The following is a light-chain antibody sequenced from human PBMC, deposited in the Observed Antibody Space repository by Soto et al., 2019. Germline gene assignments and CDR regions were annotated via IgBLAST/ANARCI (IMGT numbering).Light chain of an antibody. CDR3: CSYAGGYVYV. CDR1: SSDVGNYKY. J-gene: IGLJ1*01. CDR2: EVS. Sequence: QSALTQPASVSGSPGQSITISCTGTSSDVGNYKYVSWYQQHPGKAPKLMIYEVSNRPSGVSNRFSGSKSGNTASLTISGLQGDDEADYFCCSYAGGYVYVFGTGTKVT. V-gene: IGLV2-14*01.